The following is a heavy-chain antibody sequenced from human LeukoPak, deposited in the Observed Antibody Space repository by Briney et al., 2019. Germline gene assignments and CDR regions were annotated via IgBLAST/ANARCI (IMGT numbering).Heavy chain of an antibody. D-gene: IGHD3-3*01. J-gene: IGHJ4*02. V-gene: IGHV4-39*01. Sequence: SETLSLTCTVSGGSISSSSYYWGWIRQPPGKGLEWIGSIYYSGSTYYNPSLKSRVTISVDTSKNQFSLKLSSVTAADTAVYYCARLCTISGVVQVGGQGTLVTVSS. CDR1: GGSISSSSYY. CDR2: IYYSGST. CDR3: ARLCTISGVVQV.